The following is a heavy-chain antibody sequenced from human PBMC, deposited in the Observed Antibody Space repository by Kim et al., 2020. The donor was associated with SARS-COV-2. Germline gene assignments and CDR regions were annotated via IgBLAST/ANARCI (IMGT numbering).Heavy chain of an antibody. Sequence: SETLSLTCTVSGGSISSSSDYWGWIRQPPGKGLEWIGSIYYSGSTYYNPSLKSRVTISVDTSKNQFSLKLSSVTAADTAVYYCARPQRVTMIVVVNGGWFDPWGEGTLGTVSS. J-gene: IGHJ5*02. CDR1: GGSISSSSDY. D-gene: IGHD3-22*01. CDR3: ARPQRVTMIVVVNGGWFDP. CDR2: IYYSGST. V-gene: IGHV4-39*01.